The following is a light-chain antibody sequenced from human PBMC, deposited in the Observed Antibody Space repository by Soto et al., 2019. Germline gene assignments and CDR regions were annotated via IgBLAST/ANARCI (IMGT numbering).Light chain of an antibody. CDR2: KSN. CDR3: AAWDDRLSGWV. J-gene: IGLJ3*02. CDR1: SSNIGNNY. V-gene: IGLV1-47*01. Sequence: QSVLPQPPSASGTPGQTVTISCSGSSSNIGNNYVYWYQQVPGTAPKLLLYKSNQRPSGVPDRFSGSKSGTSASLAISGLRSEDEADYYCAAWDDRLSGWVFCGGTKLTVL.